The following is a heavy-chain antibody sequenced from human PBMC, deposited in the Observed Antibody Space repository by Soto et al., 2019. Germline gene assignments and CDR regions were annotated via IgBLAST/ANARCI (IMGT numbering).Heavy chain of an antibody. CDR1: GFTFSNYW. V-gene: IGHV3-74*02. CDR3: GRRTNGRYGMGY. CDR2: INIGGSAA. J-gene: IGHJ4*02. D-gene: IGHD1-26*01. Sequence: EVQLVESGGGLVQPGGSLRLSCAASGFTFSNYWMHWVRLPPGKGLLWVARINIGGSAANYAGSVEGRFTVSRDDAKKTLYLQMNSLRGDDTAVYYCGRRTNGRYGMGYWGQGAPVTVSS.